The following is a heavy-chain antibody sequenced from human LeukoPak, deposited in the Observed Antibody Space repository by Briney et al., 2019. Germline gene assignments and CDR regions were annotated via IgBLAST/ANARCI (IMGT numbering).Heavy chain of an antibody. Sequence: ASVKVSCKASGYTFTSYDINWVRQATGQGPEWMGQMNPNSGGTNYAQKFQGRVTMTRDTSISTAYMELTRLRSDDTAVYYCARDSPIMGTFYAFDIWGQGTMVTVSS. CDR3: ARDSPIMGTFYAFDI. CDR1: GYTFTSYD. V-gene: IGHV1-2*06. D-gene: IGHD2/OR15-2a*01. CDR2: MNPNSGGT. J-gene: IGHJ3*02.